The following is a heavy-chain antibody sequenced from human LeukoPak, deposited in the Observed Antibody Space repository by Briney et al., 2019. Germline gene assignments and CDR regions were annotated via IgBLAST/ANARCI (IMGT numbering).Heavy chain of an antibody. CDR3: AKRMAAIGTNDY. CDR2: MGGNNGRT. J-gene: IGHJ4*02. D-gene: IGHD2-2*01. Sequence: VGSLRLSCAASGFTFSSFPMSWVRQAPGKGLEWVSIMGGNNGRTYYADSVQGRFTISRDNSKNTLYLQMNSLRAEDTAVYYCAKRMAAIGTNDYWGQGTLVTVSS. V-gene: IGHV3-23*01. CDR1: GFTFSSFP.